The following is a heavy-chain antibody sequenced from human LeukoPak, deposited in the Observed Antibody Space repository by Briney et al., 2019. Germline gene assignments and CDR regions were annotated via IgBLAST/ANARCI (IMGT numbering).Heavy chain of an antibody. CDR3: ATNTMFRGIHAFDI. Sequence: KPGESLKISSKASGYIFTNYWIGLVRHMPGKGLELMGIIYPGDSDTRYSPSFQGQVTISADKSISTDYLQWSSLKASDSAMYYCATNTMFRGIHAFDIWGQGTMVTVSS. D-gene: IGHD3-10*01. CDR1: GYIFTNYW. CDR2: IYPGDSDT. V-gene: IGHV5-51*01. J-gene: IGHJ3*02.